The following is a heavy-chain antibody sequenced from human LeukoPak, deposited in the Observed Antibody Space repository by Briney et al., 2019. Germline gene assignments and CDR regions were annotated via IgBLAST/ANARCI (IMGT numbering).Heavy chain of an antibody. D-gene: IGHD1-26*01. CDR1: GFSFSSHG. J-gene: IGHJ4*02. CDR2: ILGGAGST. CDR3: AKLRGVGATRDY. Sequence: GGSLRLSCAASGFSFSSHGMSWVRQAPGKGLEWVSGILGGAGSTYYADSVKGRFTISRDNSKNTLYLQMNSLRAEDTAVYYYAKLRGVGATRDYWGQGTLVTVSS. V-gene: IGHV3-23*01.